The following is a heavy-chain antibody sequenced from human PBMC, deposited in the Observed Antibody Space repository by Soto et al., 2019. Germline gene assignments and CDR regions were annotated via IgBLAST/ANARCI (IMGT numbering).Heavy chain of an antibody. D-gene: IGHD5-18*01. CDR3: ASVGGYRTGDYSFDL. V-gene: IGHV1-18*04. Sequence: ASVKVSCKVSGSTFTSNGIGWVRQAPGQGLEWMGWISTYNENMDAAPQLQGRLTMTTDTSTTTAYMELTNLKFDTTAPNFRASVGGYRTGDYSFDLWGQGTPVTVSS. CDR1: GSTFTSNG. J-gene: IGHJ4*02. CDR2: ISTYNENM.